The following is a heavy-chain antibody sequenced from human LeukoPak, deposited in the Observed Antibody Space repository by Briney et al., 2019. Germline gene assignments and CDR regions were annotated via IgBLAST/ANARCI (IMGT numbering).Heavy chain of an antibody. J-gene: IGHJ4*02. D-gene: IGHD3-22*01. Sequence: GGSLRLSCAASGFTFSSYWMSWVRQAPGKGLEWVANIKQDGSEKYYVDPVKGRFTISRDNAKNSLYLQMNSLRAEDTAVYYCARVDYYDSSGYFPNFDYWGQGTLVTVSS. V-gene: IGHV3-7*01. CDR3: ARVDYYDSSGYFPNFDY. CDR1: GFTFSSYW. CDR2: IKQDGSEK.